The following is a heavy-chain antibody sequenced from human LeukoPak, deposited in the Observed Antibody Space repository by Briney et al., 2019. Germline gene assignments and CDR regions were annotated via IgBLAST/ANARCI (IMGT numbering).Heavy chain of an antibody. CDR3: ARGGPPGYYYDYYMDV. J-gene: IGHJ6*03. CDR1: GGSISSYY. CDR2: IYYSGST. V-gene: IGHV4-59*01. Sequence: SETLSLTCTVSGGSISSYYWSWIRQPPGKGLEWIGYIYYSGSTNYNPSLKSRVTISVDTSKNHFSLKLSSVTAADTAVYFCARGGPPGYYYDYYMDVWGKGTTVTISS.